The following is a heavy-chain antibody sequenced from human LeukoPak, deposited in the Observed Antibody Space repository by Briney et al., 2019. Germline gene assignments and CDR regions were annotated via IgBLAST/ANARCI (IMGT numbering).Heavy chain of an antibody. Sequence: SETLSLTCIVSNVSVGSGAYYWTWIRQHPGKGLEWIGYIYYSGSTYFSPSLKSRVSMSVDTSKNRFSLRLTSVTAADTAVYFCAAKGGGYDYRYWGQGTLVTVSS. CDR1: NVSVGSGAYY. D-gene: IGHD5-12*01. J-gene: IGHJ4*02. CDR3: AAKGGGYDYRY. V-gene: IGHV4-31*03. CDR2: IYYSGST.